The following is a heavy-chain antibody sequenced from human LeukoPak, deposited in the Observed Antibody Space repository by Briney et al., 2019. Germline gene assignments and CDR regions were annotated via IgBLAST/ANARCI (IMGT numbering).Heavy chain of an antibody. CDR1: GSTFSSYS. V-gene: IGHV3-21*01. Sequence: GGSLRLSCAASGSTFSSYSMNWVRQAPGKGLEWVSSISSSSSYIYYADSVKGRFTISRDNAKNSLYLQMNSLRAEDTAVYYCARDYHDSSGKRWFDPWGQGTLVTVSS. J-gene: IGHJ5*02. D-gene: IGHD3-22*01. CDR2: ISSSSSYI. CDR3: ARDYHDSSGKRWFDP.